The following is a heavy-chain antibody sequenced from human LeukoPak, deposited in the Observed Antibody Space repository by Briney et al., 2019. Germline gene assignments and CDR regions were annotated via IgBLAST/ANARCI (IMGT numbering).Heavy chain of an antibody. CDR3: ARGYSYGQY. J-gene: IGHJ4*02. CDR1: GFTVSSNY. V-gene: IGHV3-48*03. D-gene: IGHD5-18*01. Sequence: GGSLRLSCAASGFTVSSNYMNWVRQAPGKGLEWVSYISSTGGTIYYADSVKGRFTISRDNAKNSLYLQMNSLRAEDTAVYYCARGYSYGQYWGQGTLVTVSS. CDR2: ISSTGGTI.